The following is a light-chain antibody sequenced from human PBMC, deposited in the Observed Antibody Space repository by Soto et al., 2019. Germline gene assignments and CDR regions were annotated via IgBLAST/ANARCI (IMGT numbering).Light chain of an antibody. V-gene: IGKV1-5*01. CDR3: LQYINYPWT. J-gene: IGKJ1*01. CDR2: DAS. CDR1: QSLSSW. Sequence: DMQLTQSPSTLSASVGDRVTITCRASQSLSSWLAWYQQKPGKAPKLLIYDASRLESGVPSRFSGSGSGTDFTLAISSLQPEDSATYYCLQYINYPWTFGQGTKVDIK.